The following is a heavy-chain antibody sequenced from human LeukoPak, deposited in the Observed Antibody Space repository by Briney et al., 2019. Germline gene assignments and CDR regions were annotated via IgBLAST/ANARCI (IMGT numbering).Heavy chain of an antibody. CDR3: ARDYCSSTSCLFDY. CDR1: GYTFTGYH. CDR2: INPNSGDT. J-gene: IGHJ4*02. Sequence: GASVKVSCKASGYTFTGYHMHWVRQAPGQGLEWMGRINPNSGDTNNAQKFQGRVTMTRDTSISTAYMDLSRQTSDDTAVYYCARDYCSSTSCLFDYWGQGTLVTVSS. D-gene: IGHD2-2*01. V-gene: IGHV1-2*06.